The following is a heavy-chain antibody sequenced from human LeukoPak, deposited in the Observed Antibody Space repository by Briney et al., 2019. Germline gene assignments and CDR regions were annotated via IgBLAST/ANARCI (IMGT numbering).Heavy chain of an antibody. J-gene: IGHJ5*02. V-gene: IGHV4-31*03. CDR1: GGSISSGGYY. CDR3: ARVVPAANWFDP. Sequence: SQTLSLTCTVSGGSISSGGYYWSRIRQHPGKGLEWIGYIYYSGSTYYNPSLKSRVTISVDTSKNQFSLKLSSVTAADTAVYYCARVVPAANWFDPWGQGTLVTVSS. CDR2: IYYSGST. D-gene: IGHD2-2*01.